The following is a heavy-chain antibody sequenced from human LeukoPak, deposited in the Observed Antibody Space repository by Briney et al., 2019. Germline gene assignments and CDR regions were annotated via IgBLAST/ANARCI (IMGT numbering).Heavy chain of an antibody. J-gene: IGHJ6*02. CDR3: AKDQGDYDFWSGYYNYYYSGMDV. D-gene: IGHD3-3*01. CDR2: ISYDGSNK. CDR1: GSTFSSYG. Sequence: GGSLRLSCAVSGSTFSSYGMHWVRQAPGKGLEWVAVISYDGSNKYYADSVKGRFTISRDNSKHTLYLQMNSLRAEDTAVYYCAKDQGDYDFWSGYYNYYYSGMDVWGQGTPVTVSS. V-gene: IGHV3-30*18.